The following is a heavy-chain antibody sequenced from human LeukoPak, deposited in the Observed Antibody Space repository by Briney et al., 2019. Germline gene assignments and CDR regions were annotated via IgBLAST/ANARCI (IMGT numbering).Heavy chain of an antibody. J-gene: IGHJ5*02. V-gene: IGHV4-59*01. CDR3: ARDGIREWFGESGGSWFDP. D-gene: IGHD3-10*01. CDR2: IYYSGST. Sequence: SETLSLTCTVSGGSISSYYWSWIRQPPGKGLEWIGYIYYSGSTNYDPSLKSRVTISVDTSKNQFSLKLSSVTAADTAVYYCARDGIREWFGESGGSWFDPWGQGTLVTVSS. CDR1: GGSISSYY.